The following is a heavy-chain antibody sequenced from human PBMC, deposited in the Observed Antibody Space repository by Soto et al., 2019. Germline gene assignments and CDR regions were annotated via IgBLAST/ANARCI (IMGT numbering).Heavy chain of an antibody. D-gene: IGHD4-17*01. CDR1: GGTFNSYG. Sequence: GASVKVSCKASGGTFNSYGISWVRQAPGQGLEWMGGIIPVFGITNYAQKFQGRVTVSADKSTSTAYMGLSSLRSEDTAVYYCARVVSRDYPYFQHWGQGTLVTVSS. CDR3: ARVVSRDYPYFQH. V-gene: IGHV1-69*10. J-gene: IGHJ1*01. CDR2: IIPVFGIT.